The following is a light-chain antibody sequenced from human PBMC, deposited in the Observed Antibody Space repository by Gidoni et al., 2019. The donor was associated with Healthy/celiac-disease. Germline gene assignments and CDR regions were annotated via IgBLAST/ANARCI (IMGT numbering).Light chain of an antibody. V-gene: IGLV1-36*01. CDR2: YDG. CDR1: STNIGNSS. J-gene: IGLJ3*02. Sequence: QSVLTHPPSVSEAPRPRVTISCSGSSTNIGNSSVNWYQQAPGQAPKLLIYYDGLRPSGVPDRFSGSKSGTSATLAISGLQSEDEADYYCAAWDDSLNGWVFGGGTKLTVL. CDR3: AAWDDSLNGWV.